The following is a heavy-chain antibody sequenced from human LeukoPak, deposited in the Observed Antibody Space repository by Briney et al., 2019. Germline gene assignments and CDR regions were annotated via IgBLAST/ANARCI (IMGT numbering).Heavy chain of an antibody. V-gene: IGHV3-74*01. CDR3: VRVRYCSSITSCLNWFDP. D-gene: IGHD2-2*01. Sequence: GGSLRLSCAASGFTFSSYWMHWVRQAPGKGRVWVSRINSDGSSTNYADSVKGRFTISRDNAKNTLYLQMNSLRAEDTAVYYCVRVRYCSSITSCLNWFDPWGQGTLVTVSS. CDR1: GFTFSSYW. CDR2: INSDGSST. J-gene: IGHJ5*02.